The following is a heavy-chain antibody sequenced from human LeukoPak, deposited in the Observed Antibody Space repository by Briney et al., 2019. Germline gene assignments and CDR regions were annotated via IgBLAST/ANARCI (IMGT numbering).Heavy chain of an antibody. J-gene: IGHJ3*02. Sequence: GGSLRLSCAVSGFLVTSNYMSWVRQAPGKGLEWVSLINSDGTTYYADSVKGRFTISRDISKNTLYLQMNTLRAEDTAVYYCARRERLGYSYGRGTLDIWGQGTTVTVSS. CDR2: INSDGTT. D-gene: IGHD5-18*01. CDR3: ARRERLGYSYGRGTLDI. V-gene: IGHV3-66*01. CDR1: GFLVTSNY.